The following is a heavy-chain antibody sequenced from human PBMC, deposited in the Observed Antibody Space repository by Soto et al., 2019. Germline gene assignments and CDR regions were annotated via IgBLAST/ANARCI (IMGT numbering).Heavy chain of an antibody. D-gene: IGHD3-9*01. CDR3: AREMAPLRYFHKLGPYFDY. CDR1: GFTFSSYG. J-gene: IGHJ4*02. CDR2: IWYDGSNK. Sequence: GGSLRLSCAASGFTFSSYGMHWVRQAPGKGLEWVAVIWYDGSNKYYADSVKGRFTISRDNSKNTLYLQMNSLRAEDTAVYYCAREMAPLRYFHKLGPYFDYWGQGTLVTVSS. V-gene: IGHV3-33*01.